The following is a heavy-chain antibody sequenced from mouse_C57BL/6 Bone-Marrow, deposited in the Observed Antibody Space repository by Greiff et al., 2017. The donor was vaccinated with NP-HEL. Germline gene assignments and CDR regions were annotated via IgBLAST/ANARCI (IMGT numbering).Heavy chain of an antibody. CDR1: GFNIKNTY. Sequence: EVQLQESVAELVRPGASVKLSCTASGFNIKNTYMHWVKQRPEQGLEWIGRIDPANGNTKYAPKFQGKATITADTSSNTAYLQLSSLTSEDTAIYYWALYGNYGRDYFDYWGQGTTLTVSS. J-gene: IGHJ2*01. V-gene: IGHV14-3*01. CDR2: IDPANGNT. CDR3: ALYGNYGRDYFDY. D-gene: IGHD2-1*01.